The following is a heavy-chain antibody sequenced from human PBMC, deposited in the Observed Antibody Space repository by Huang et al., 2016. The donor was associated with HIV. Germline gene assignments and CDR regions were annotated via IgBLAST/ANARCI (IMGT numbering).Heavy chain of an antibody. CDR2: RNPNSGNT. D-gene: IGHD3-22*01. CDR1: GYTFTNYD. Sequence: QVQLVQSGAEVKKPGASVRVSCRSSGYTFTNYDINWVRQATGQGLEWMGWRNPNSGNTGFAQKFQGRVTIIMNTSISTAYMELSSLRSEDTAVYYCARARGYYYGSGGYYSRYYFDYWGQGTLVTVSS. V-gene: IGHV1-8*03. J-gene: IGHJ4*02. CDR3: ARARGYYYGSGGYYSRYYFDY.